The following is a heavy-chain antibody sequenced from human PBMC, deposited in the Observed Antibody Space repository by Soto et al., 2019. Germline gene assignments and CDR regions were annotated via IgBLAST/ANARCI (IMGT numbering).Heavy chain of an antibody. D-gene: IGHD2-21*02. CDR1: GYTFTDYY. CDR3: ARDRSVTGPGALDI. J-gene: IGHJ3*02. Sequence: QVQLVQSGAEVKKPGASVKVSCKASGYTFTDYYLHWVRQAPGQGLEWRGWINPYSGGTYYAQKLQGWVTMTRDTSISTAYMELSRLRSDDTAVYYCARDRSVTGPGALDIWGQGTMVTVSS. V-gene: IGHV1-2*04. CDR2: INPYSGGT.